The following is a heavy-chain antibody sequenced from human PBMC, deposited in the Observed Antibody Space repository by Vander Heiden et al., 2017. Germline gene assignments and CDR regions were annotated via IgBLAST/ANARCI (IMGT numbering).Heavy chain of an antibody. CDR2: INHSGTT. Sequence: QVQLQQWGAGLLKPSETLSLTCAAYGGSCSNDYGTWMRQPPGRGLEWIGEINHSGTTNYSPSLKSRATISIDTPKNQYSLKLSSVTAADTAVYFCARYAVVPLAAHDSWGQGTLVTVSS. CDR1: GGSCSNDY. CDR3: ARYAVVPLAAHDS. D-gene: IGHD2-2*01. J-gene: IGHJ4*02. V-gene: IGHV4-34*01.